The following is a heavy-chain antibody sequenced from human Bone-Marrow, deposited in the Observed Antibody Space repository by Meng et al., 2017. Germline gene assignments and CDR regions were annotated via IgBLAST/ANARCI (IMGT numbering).Heavy chain of an antibody. Sequence: QGELGRSGAWEKKPGAEETVSCKAYGYTSTRNYMHWVRQAPGQGLEWMGIINPSGGSTSYAQKFQGRVTMTRDTSTSTVYMELSSLRSEDTAVYYCARVWAVSGSTNWFDPWGQGTLVTVSS. CDR1: GYTSTRNY. CDR2: INPSGGST. CDR3: ARVWAVSGSTNWFDP. V-gene: IGHV1-46*01. J-gene: IGHJ5*02. D-gene: IGHD1-26*01.